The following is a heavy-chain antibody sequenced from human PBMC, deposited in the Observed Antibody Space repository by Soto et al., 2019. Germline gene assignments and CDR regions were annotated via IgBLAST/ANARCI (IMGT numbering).Heavy chain of an antibody. V-gene: IGHV4-31*03. CDR2: ISYSGST. CDR3: ARSAQWDGFDP. D-gene: IGHD2-8*01. Sequence: QVQLQESGPGLVRPSQTLSLTCTVSAGSISTFNYYWSWIRQHPEKGLEWIGYISYSGSTFYHSSLKSRVTISLDTSKKHFSLTLPSVTAADTAVYYCARSAQWDGFDPWGQGTMVTVSS. CDR1: AGSISTFNYY. J-gene: IGHJ3*01.